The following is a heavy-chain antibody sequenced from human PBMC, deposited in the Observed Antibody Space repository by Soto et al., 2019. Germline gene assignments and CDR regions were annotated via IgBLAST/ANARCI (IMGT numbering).Heavy chain of an antibody. Sequence: QVQLVQSGGDVKTPGASVKVSCTTFRYTFTSHGIAWVRQAPGQGLEWMGWISTFNGKTEYAQKFQGRVTMTADTITSTVHMALRSLRSDDTAVYYCARLLTEGATFREDAFDLWGQGTKVTVSS. J-gene: IGHJ3*01. CDR2: ISTFNGKT. CDR1: RYTFTSHG. CDR3: ARLLTEGATFREDAFDL. V-gene: IGHV1-18*01. D-gene: IGHD1-26*01.